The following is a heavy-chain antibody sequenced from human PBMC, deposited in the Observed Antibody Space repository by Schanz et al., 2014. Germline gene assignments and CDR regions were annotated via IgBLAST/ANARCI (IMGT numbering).Heavy chain of an antibody. Sequence: VQVVESGGGVVQPGRSLRLSCVASGFTFNNYGMNWVRQAPGRGLEWVSDISDSGDSTHYADSVKGRFTISRDNAKNSLYLQMNSLTAEDTAVYYCARGVRIDYWGQGTLVTVSS. CDR2: ISDSGDST. J-gene: IGHJ4*02. V-gene: IGHV3-48*04. CDR3: ARGVRIDY. D-gene: IGHD3-3*01. CDR1: GFTFNNYG.